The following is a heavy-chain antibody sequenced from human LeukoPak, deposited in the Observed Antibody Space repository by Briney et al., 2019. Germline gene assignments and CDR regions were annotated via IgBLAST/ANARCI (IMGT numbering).Heavy chain of an antibody. Sequence: ASVKVSCKASGYAFTGYYMHWVRQAPGQGLEWMGWINPNSGGTNYAQKFQGRVTMTRDTSISTAYMELSRLKSDDTAGYYCARRSDWLFEPFDYWGQGTLVTVSS. J-gene: IGHJ4*02. CDR1: GYAFTGYY. CDR2: INPNSGGT. D-gene: IGHD3-9*01. V-gene: IGHV1-2*02. CDR3: ARRSDWLFEPFDY.